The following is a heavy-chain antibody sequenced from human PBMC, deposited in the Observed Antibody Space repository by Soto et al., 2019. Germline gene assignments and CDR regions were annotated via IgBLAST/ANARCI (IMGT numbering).Heavy chain of an antibody. CDR3: ARSHSFDGSIYHYYFDF. CDR1: CGSIITYY. Sequence: SETLSLTCTFSCGSIITYYWSWIRQPPGGTLGWIGYIYASGATTYNPSLESRVTMSVDMPNNEFSLELTSLTAADTAVYYCARSHSFDGSIYHYYFDFWGQGTLVTVSS. V-gene: IGHV4-59*01. CDR2: IYASGAT. D-gene: IGHD3-10*01. J-gene: IGHJ4*02.